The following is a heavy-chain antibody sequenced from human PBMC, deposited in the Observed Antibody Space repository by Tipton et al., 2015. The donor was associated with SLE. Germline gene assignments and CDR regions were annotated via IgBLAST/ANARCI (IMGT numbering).Heavy chain of an antibody. V-gene: IGHV3-30*04. J-gene: IGHJ4*02. Sequence: SLRLSCAASGFTFSSYAMHWVRQAPGKGLEWVAVISYDGSNKYYADSVKGRFTISRDNSKNTLYLQMNSLRAEDTAVYYCARAPSISFFGVPCDDWSQGFLVAVSS. CDR1: GFTFSSYA. CDR2: ISYDGSNK. D-gene: IGHD3-3*01. CDR3: ARAPSISFFGVPCDD.